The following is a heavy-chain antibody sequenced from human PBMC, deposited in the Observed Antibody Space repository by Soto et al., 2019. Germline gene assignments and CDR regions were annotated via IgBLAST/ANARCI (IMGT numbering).Heavy chain of an antibody. J-gene: IGHJ3*02. CDR3: ATYDYVWGSYRYGAFDI. V-gene: IGHV1-18*01. CDR2: SSAYNGNT. Sequence: ASVKVSCKASGYTFTSYGISWVRQAPGQGLEWMGWSSAYNGNTNYAQKLQGRVTMTTDTSTSTAYMELRSLRSDDTSVYYCATYDYVWGSYRYGAFDILGQGTMVTVSS. D-gene: IGHD3-16*02. CDR1: GYTFTSYG.